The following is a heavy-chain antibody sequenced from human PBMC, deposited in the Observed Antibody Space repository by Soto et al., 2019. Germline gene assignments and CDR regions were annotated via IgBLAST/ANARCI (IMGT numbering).Heavy chain of an antibody. CDR2: IWYDGSNK. CDR3: AALRSWELLQTDFYY. D-gene: IGHD1-26*01. V-gene: IGHV3-33*01. J-gene: IGHJ4*02. CDR1: GFTFSSYG. Sequence: GGSLRLSWAASGFTFSSYGMHWGSQAPGKGLEWVAVIWYDGSNKYYADSVEGRFTISRDTSKNTLYLQMNSLRAEDTAVYYCAALRSWELLQTDFYYWGQGTLVTVSS.